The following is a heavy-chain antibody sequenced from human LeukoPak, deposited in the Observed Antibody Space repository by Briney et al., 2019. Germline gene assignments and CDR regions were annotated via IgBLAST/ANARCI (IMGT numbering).Heavy chain of an antibody. CDR2: IYTSGST. CDR3: ARERVNRIAVAGIRDNWFDP. J-gene: IGHJ5*02. Sequence: SETLSLTCTVSGGSISSGSYYWSWIRQPAGKGLEWIGRIYTSGSTNYNPSLKSRVTISVDTSKNQFSLKLSSVTAADTAVYYCARERVNRIAVAGIRDNWFDPWGQGTLVTVSS. V-gene: IGHV4-61*02. CDR1: GGSISSGSYY. D-gene: IGHD6-19*01.